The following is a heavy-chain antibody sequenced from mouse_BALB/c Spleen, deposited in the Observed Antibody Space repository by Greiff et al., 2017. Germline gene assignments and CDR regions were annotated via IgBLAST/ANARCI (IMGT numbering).Heavy chain of an antibody. CDR2: IYPGNSDT. V-gene: IGHV1-5*01. CDR3: TRCYYGPYYYAMDY. J-gene: IGHJ4*01. D-gene: IGHD1-2*01. Sequence: EVQLQQSGTVLARPGASVKMSCTASGYSFTSYWMHWVKQRPGQGLEWIGAIYPGNSDTSYNQKFKGKAKLTAVTSASNAYMDLSSLTNADSAVYYSTRCYYGPYYYAMDYWGQGTSVTVSS. CDR1: GYSFTSYW.